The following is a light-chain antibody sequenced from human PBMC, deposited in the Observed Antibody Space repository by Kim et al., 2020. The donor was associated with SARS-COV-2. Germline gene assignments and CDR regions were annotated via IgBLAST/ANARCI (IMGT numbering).Light chain of an antibody. CDR2: DVS. J-gene: IGKJ2*03. Sequence: WYPGGRATLSCRASQSIGNSLAWYQHRTGQAPKLLMYDVSNRAAGIPARFSGSGSGTDFTLTITSLDPEDFAVYYCQQRRDWPAYSFGQGTKLEI. CDR1: QSIGNS. CDR3: QQRRDWPAYS. V-gene: IGKV3-11*01.